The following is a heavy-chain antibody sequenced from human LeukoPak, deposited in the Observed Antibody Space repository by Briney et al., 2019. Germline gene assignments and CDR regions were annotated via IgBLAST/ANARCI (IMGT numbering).Heavy chain of an antibody. V-gene: IGHV1-18*01. CDR2: ISGYNGNT. CDR1: GYTFTSHD. Sequence: ASVKVSCKASGYTFTSHDMHWVRQAPGQRLEWMGWISGYNGNTNYAQKLQGRVTMTTDTSTSTAYMELRSLKSDDTAVYYCASLKNYYDSSGYLVTDAFDIWGQGTMVTVSS. CDR3: ASLKNYYDSSGYLVTDAFDI. D-gene: IGHD3-22*01. J-gene: IGHJ3*02.